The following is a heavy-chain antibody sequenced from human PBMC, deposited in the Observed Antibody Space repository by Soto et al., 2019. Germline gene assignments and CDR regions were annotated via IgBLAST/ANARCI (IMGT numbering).Heavy chain of an antibody. J-gene: IGHJ6*02. D-gene: IGHD5-18*01. V-gene: IGHV4-34*01. CDR2: INHSGST. CDR3: AGDTAYDYYYYYGMDV. Sequence: PSETLSLTCAVYGGSFSGYYWSWIRQPPGKGLEWIGEINHSGSTNYNPSLKSRVTISVDTSKNQFSLKLSSVTAADTAVYYCAGDTAYDYYYYYGMDVWGQGTTVTVS. CDR1: GGSFSGYY.